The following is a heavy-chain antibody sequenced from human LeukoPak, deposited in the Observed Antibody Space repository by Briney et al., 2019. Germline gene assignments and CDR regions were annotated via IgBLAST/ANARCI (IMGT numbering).Heavy chain of an antibody. V-gene: IGHV3-23*01. CDR1: GXTFSSHS. CDR3: AKLYGGSPSGVDF. Sequence: GGSLRLSCAASGXTFSSHSMSWVRQGPGKGLEWVSAISGSGGRTYYADSVKGRFTISRDNSKNTLFLQMNSLRAEDTAIYYCAKLYGGSPSGVDFWGQGTLVTVSS. D-gene: IGHD1-26*01. J-gene: IGHJ4*02. CDR2: ISGSGGRT.